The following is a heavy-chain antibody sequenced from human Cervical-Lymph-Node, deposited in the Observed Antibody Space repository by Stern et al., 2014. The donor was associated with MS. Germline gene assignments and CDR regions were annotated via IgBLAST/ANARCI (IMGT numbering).Heavy chain of an antibody. V-gene: IGHV5-51*01. D-gene: IGHD3-22*01. CDR2: IYPADSDT. Sequence: EAQLLESGAEVKKPGESLKISCRTSGYTFSNFWIGWVRQMPGKGLEWMGVIYPADSDTTYRPSFQGQVTISADESISTAYLQWRSLKASDTAMYYCVRRRDSAGYDTFDLWGQGTMLIVSS. J-gene: IGHJ3*01. CDR3: VRRRDSAGYDTFDL. CDR1: GYTFSNFW.